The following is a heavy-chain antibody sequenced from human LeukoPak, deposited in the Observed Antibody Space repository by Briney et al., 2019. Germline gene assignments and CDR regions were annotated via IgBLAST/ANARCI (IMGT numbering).Heavy chain of an antibody. CDR3: ARVPGGSGEMATIAY. V-gene: IGHV1-18*01. J-gene: IGHJ4*02. CDR2: ISAYNGNT. CDR1: GYTFTSYG. Sequence: ASVKVSCKASGYTFTSYGISWVRQAPGQGLEWMGWISAYNGNTNYAQKLQGRVTMTTDTSTSTAYMELRSLRSDDTAVYYCARVPGGSGEMATIAYWGQGTLVTVSS. D-gene: IGHD5-24*01.